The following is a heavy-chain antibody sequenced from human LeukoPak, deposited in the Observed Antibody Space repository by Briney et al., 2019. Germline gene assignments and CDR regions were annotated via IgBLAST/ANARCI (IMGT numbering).Heavy chain of an antibody. CDR2: MNPNSGNT. CDR1: GYTFTSYD. J-gene: IGHJ3*02. Sequence: SVKVSCKASGYTFTSYDINWVRQATGQGLEWMGWMNPNSGNTGYAQKFQGRVTITRNTSISTAYMELSSLRSEDTAVYYCARGMGYYDSSGYYDAFDIWGQGTMVTVSS. V-gene: IGHV1-8*01. D-gene: IGHD3-22*01. CDR3: ARGMGYYDSSGYYDAFDI.